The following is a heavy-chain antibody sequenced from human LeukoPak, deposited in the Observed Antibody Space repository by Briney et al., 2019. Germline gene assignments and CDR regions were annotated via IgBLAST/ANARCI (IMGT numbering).Heavy chain of an antibody. V-gene: IGHV4-34*01. CDR3: AFNPMTTVTSYYFDY. CDR2: INHSGST. D-gene: IGHD4-17*01. CDR1: GGSFSGYY. Sequence: PSETLSLTCAVYGGSFSGYYWSWIRQPPGKGLEWIGEINHSGSTNYNPSLKSRVTISVDTSKNQFSLKLSSVTAADTAVYYCAFNPMTTVTSYYFDYWGQGTLVTVSS. J-gene: IGHJ4*02.